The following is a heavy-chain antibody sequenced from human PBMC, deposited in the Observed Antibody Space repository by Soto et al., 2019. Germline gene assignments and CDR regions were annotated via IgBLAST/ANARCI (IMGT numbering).Heavy chain of an antibody. CDR2: IYPGDSDT. V-gene: IGHV5-51*01. D-gene: IGHD3-10*01. Sequence: GESLKISXKGSGYSFTSDWLGVVRQMPGKGLEWMGIIYPGDSDTXXSPAFQGQVTISADKSISTAYLQWSSLKASDTAMYYCARHRGXXXXXELDYWGXGTLVTXSX. CDR1: GYSFTSDW. CDR3: ARHRGXXXXXELDY. J-gene: IGHJ4*01.